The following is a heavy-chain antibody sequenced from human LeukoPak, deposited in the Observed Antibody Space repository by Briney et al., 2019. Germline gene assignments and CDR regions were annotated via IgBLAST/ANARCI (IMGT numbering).Heavy chain of an antibody. D-gene: IGHD3-10*01. J-gene: IGHJ4*02. CDR2: IIPIFGTA. CDR1: GGTFSSYA. Sequence: SVKVSCKASGGTFSSYAISWVRQAPGQGLEWMGGIIPIFGTANYAQKFQRRVTITADESTSTAYMGLSSLRSEDTAVYYCARDKYGSGSSDYWGQGTLVTVSS. V-gene: IGHV1-69*13. CDR3: ARDKYGSGSSDY.